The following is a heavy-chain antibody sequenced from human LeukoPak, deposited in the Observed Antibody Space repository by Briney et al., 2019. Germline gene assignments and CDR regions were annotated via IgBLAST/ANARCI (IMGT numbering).Heavy chain of an antibody. CDR2: IYPGDSDT. Sequence: PGESLKISCKGSGYSFTSYWIGWVRQMPGKGLEWMGIIYPGDSDTRYSPSFLGQVTISADKSISTAYLQWSSLKASDTAMYYCARRSSGWLPRNAFDIWGQGTMVTVSS. CDR1: GYSFTSYW. J-gene: IGHJ3*02. V-gene: IGHV5-51*01. CDR3: ARRSSGWLPRNAFDI. D-gene: IGHD6-19*01.